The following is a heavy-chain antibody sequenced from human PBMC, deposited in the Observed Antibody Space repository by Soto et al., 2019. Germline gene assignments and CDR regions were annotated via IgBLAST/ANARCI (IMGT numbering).Heavy chain of an antibody. CDR3: AKDLYSNYGDAFDI. Sequence: EVQLVESGGGLVQPGRSLRLSCAASGFTFDDYAMHWVWQAPGKGLEWVSGISWDSDNIDYADSVKGRFTISRDNAKNSLYLQMNSLRAEDTALYYCAKDLYSNYGDAFDIWGQGTMVTVSS. CDR1: GFTFDDYA. CDR2: ISWDSDNI. D-gene: IGHD4-4*01. J-gene: IGHJ3*02. V-gene: IGHV3-9*01.